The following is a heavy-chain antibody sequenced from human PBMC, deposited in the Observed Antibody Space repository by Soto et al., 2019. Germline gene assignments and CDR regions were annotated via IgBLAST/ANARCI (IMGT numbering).Heavy chain of an antibody. V-gene: IGHV4-34*01. CDR2: INHSGST. CDR1: GGSFSGYY. Sequence: QVQLQQWGAGLLKPSETLSLTCAVYGGSFSGYYWSWIRQPPGKGLEWIGEINHSGSTNYNPSLNSRVTISVDTSKNQFSLKLSSVTAADTAVYYCARSGYGAQYNWFDPWGQGTLVTVSS. J-gene: IGHJ5*02. CDR3: ARSGYGAQYNWFDP. D-gene: IGHD1-26*01.